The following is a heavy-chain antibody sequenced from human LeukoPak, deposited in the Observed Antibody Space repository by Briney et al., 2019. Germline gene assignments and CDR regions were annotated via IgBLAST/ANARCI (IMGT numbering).Heavy chain of an antibody. Sequence: GGSLRLSCAASGFTFSSYGMSWVRQAPGKGLEWVSSISSSSSYIYYADSVKGRFTISRDNAKNSLYLQMNSLRAEDTAVYYCARDRQLVGFDYWGQGTLVTVSS. CDR2: ISSSSSYI. V-gene: IGHV3-21*01. D-gene: IGHD6-13*01. CDR1: GFTFSSYG. CDR3: ARDRQLVGFDY. J-gene: IGHJ4*02.